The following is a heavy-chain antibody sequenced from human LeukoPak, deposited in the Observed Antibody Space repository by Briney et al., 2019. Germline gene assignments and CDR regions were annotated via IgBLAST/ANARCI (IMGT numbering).Heavy chain of an antibody. Sequence: ASVKVSCKASGYTFITYYMHWVRQAPGQGLEWMGMINPSGGSTTYAQMFQGRVTMTRDTSTSTVYMQLSSLRSEDTAVYFCARATVTFDYWGQGTLVTVSS. CDR2: INPSGGST. V-gene: IGHV1-46*01. D-gene: IGHD4-23*01. J-gene: IGHJ4*02. CDR3: ARATVTFDY. CDR1: GYTFITYY.